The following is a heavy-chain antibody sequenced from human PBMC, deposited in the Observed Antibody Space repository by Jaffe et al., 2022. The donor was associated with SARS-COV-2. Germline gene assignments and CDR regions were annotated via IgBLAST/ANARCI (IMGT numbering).Heavy chain of an antibody. CDR1: GDSISRSSYF. CDR2: IYYSGST. J-gene: IGHJ4*02. CDR3: ARQGAEDYSDSTGYYRPLGY. V-gene: IGHV4-39*01. Sequence: QLQLQESGPGLVKPSETLSLTCTVSGDSISRSSYFWGWIRQPPGKKLEWIGNIYYSGSTYYNPFLKSRVIISVDTSKNQFSLKLSSVTAADTAVYYCARQGAEDYSDSTGYYRPLGYWGQGTLVTVSS. D-gene: IGHD3-22*01.